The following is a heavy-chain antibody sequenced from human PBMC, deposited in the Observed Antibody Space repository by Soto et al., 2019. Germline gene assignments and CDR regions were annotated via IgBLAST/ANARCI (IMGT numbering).Heavy chain of an antibody. V-gene: IGHV1-18*01. D-gene: IGHD1-26*01. CDR1: GYTFASYG. J-gene: IGHJ5*02. Sequence: QVQLVQSGAEVKEPGASVKVSCKASGYTFASYGINWVRQAPGQGLEWMGWISGYNGNTKYAKKFQGSVTVTTDTPTRTGYMELRSLRSDDTAVYYCARDGILGTTQGSWFDPWGQGTLVTVSS. CDR2: ISGYNGNT. CDR3: ARDGILGTTQGSWFDP.